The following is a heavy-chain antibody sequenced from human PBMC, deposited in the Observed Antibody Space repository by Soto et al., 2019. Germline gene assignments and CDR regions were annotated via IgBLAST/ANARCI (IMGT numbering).Heavy chain of an antibody. Sequence: RWSLRLCCQASVFNFDNYGMHWVRQAPGKGLEWVAVITYDGSFQYYADSVKGRFTISRDNSKNTLSLHLNTLKPEDTAVYHCAKDRVGGTFYTPLAFWGQGTLVTVSS. CDR2: ITYDGSFQ. J-gene: IGHJ4*02. CDR1: VFNFDNYG. D-gene: IGHD1-7*01. CDR3: AKDRVGGTFYTPLAF. V-gene: IGHV3-30*18.